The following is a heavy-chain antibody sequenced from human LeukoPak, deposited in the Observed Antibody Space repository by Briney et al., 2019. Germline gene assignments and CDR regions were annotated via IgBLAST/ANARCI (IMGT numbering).Heavy chain of an antibody. D-gene: IGHD1-26*01. CDR3: ARAPTWEPLPYYFDY. J-gene: IGHJ4*02. CDR2: IYYSGST. V-gene: IGHV4-59*01. Sequence: SETLSLTCTVSGGSISSYYWSWLRQPPGKGLGWIGYIYYSGSTNYNPSLKSRVTISVDTSKNQFSLKLSSVTAADTAVYYCARAPTWEPLPYYFDYWGQGTLVTVSS. CDR1: GGSISSYY.